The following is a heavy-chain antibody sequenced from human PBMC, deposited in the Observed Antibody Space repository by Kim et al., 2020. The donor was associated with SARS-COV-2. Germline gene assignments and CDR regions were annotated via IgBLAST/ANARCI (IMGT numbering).Heavy chain of an antibody. CDR1: GFTFSSYG. J-gene: IGHJ1*01. CDR3: AKDYYDSSGYYYRAEYFQH. V-gene: IGHV3-30*18. D-gene: IGHD3-22*01. Sequence: GGSLRLSCAASGFTFSSYGMHWVRQAPGKGLEWVAVISYDGSNKYYADSVKGRFTISRDNSKNTLYLQMNSLRAEDTAVYYCAKDYYDSSGYYYRAEYFQHWGQGTLVTVSS. CDR2: ISYDGSNK.